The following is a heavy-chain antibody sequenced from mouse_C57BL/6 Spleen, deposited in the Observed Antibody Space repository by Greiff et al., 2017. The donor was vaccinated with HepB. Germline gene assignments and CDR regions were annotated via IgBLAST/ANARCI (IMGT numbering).Heavy chain of an antibody. D-gene: IGHD1-1*01. CDR2: IYPGGGYT. J-gene: IGHJ4*01. V-gene: IGHV1-63*01. Sequence: QVQLQQSGAELVRPGPSVKMSCKASGYTFTNYWIGWAKQRPGHGLEWIGDIYPGGGYTNYNEKFKGKATLTADKSSSTAYMQFSSLTSEDSAIYYCARLNYYGSSSYAMDYWGQGTSVTVSS. CDR1: GYTFTNYW. CDR3: ARLNYYGSSSYAMDY.